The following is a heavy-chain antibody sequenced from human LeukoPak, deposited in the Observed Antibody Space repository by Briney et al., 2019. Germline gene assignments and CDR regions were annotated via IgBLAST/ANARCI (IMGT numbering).Heavy chain of an antibody. Sequence: SEPLSLLCSVSGGPFQIYHGLGPREPPGGAGEWIGYIYYSGSTNYNPSLKSRVTISVDTSKNQFSLKVTSVTAADTAVYYCARHDGSSTHDPWGQGTLVTVSS. CDR2: IYYSGST. V-gene: IGHV4-59*13. J-gene: IGHJ5*02. CDR1: GGPFQIYH. CDR3: ARHDGSSTHDP. D-gene: IGHD2-2*01.